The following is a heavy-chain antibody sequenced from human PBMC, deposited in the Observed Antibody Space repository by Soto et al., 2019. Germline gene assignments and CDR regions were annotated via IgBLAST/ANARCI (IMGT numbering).Heavy chain of an antibody. J-gene: IGHJ6*02. CDR3: AREDTAWPLAYGLDV. CDR1: GFTFSTYS. D-gene: IGHD2-21*02. Sequence: GSLRLSCVGSGFTFSTYSINWVRQAPGKGLEWVSSISSRSDIYYADSVKGRFTISRDNAKNSVSLQMNSLRAEDTAVYYCAREDTAWPLAYGLDVWCQGTTVNVSS. V-gene: IGHV3-21*01. CDR2: ISSRSDI.